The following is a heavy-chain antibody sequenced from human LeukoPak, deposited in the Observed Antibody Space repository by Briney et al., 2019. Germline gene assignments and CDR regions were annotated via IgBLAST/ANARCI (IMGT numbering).Heavy chain of an antibody. V-gene: IGHV4-39*01. CDR3: ARHLAAAGLAFDAFQG. D-gene: IGHD6-13*01. CDR2: IYYSGST. Sequence: SETLSLTCTVSGGSISSYYWSWIRQPPGKGLEWIGSIYYSGSTYYNPSLKSRVTISVDTSKNQFSLKLSSVTAADTAVYYCARHLAAAGLAFDAFQGWGQGTMVTVSS. J-gene: IGHJ3*01. CDR1: GGSISSYY.